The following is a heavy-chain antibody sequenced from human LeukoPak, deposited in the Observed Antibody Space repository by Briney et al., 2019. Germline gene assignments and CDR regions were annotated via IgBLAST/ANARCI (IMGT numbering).Heavy chain of an antibody. D-gene: IGHD3-10*01. CDR3: ASLLVRPRDWFDP. Sequence: GGSLRLSCAASGFTFSSYEMNWVRQAPGKGLEWVSYISSSSSTIYYADSVKGLFTISRDNAKNSLYLQMNSLRAEDTAIYYCASLLVRPRDWFDPWGQGTLVTVSS. J-gene: IGHJ5*02. CDR2: ISSSSSTI. V-gene: IGHV3-48*03. CDR1: GFTFSSYE.